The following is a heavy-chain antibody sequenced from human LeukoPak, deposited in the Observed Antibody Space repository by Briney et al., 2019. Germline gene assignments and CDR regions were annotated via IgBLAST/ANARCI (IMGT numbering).Heavy chain of an antibody. CDR1: GLTFSSYW. D-gene: IGHD6-19*01. CDR3: ARDPRPSSGWRPFDY. Sequence: GGSLRLSCAASGLTFSSYWMTWVRQPPGKGLEWVANIKQDGSEKYYVDSVRGRFTISRDNAKNSLHLQMNSLRAEDTAVYYCARDPRPSSGWRPFDYWGQGTLVTVSS. V-gene: IGHV3-7*01. J-gene: IGHJ4*02. CDR2: IKQDGSEK.